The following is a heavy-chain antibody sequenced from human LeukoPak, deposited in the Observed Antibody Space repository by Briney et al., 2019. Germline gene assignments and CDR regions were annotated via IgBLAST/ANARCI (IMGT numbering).Heavy chain of an antibody. D-gene: IGHD5-24*01. CDR2: IIPIFGTA. J-gene: IGHJ5*02. Sequence: ASVKVSCKASGGTFSSSAISWVRQAPGQGLEWMGGIIPIFGTANYAQKFQGRLTMTSDMSTSTVYMELSSLRSEDTAVYHCARAEGFRVLGWLGSNSFDPWGLGTLVTVSS. V-gene: IGHV1-69*05. CDR3: ARAEGFRVLGWLGSNSFDP. CDR1: GGTFSSSA.